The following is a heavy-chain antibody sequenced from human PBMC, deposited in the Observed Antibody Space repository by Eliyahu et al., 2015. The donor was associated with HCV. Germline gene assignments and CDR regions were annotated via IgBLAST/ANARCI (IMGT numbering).Heavy chain of an antibody. D-gene: IGHD2-21*01. CDR1: GXXFSTNW. CDR3: GRGGEYTSAPGDN. CDR2: IKXDGSER. V-gene: IGHV3-7*01. Sequence: EVQLVESGGGLVKPGXSLRLSCVASGXXFSTNWMTWVXXAPGKXLEWVANIKXDGSERYYAESVQGRFTISRDNAKNSLFLELKSLRAEDTAVYYCGRGGEYTSAPGDNWGQGTQVTVSS. J-gene: IGHJ4*02.